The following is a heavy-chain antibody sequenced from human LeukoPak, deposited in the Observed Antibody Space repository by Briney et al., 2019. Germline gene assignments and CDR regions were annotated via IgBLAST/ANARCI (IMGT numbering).Heavy chain of an antibody. V-gene: IGHV1-69*13. D-gene: IGHD4-17*01. CDR1: GGTFSSYA. CDR2: IIPIFGTA. J-gene: IGHJ4*02. Sequence: SVKVSRKASGGTFSSYAISRVRQAPGQGLEWMGGIIPIFGTANYAQKFQGRVTITADESTSTAYMELSSLRSEDTAVYYCARDAGYGDYVWGYYFDYWGQGTLVTVSS. CDR3: ARDAGYGDYVWGYYFDY.